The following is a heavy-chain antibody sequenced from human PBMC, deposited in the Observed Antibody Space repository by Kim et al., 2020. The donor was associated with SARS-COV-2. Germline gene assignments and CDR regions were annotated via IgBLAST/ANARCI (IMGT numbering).Heavy chain of an antibody. Sequence: GGSLRLSCAASGFTFSSYNMNWVRQAPGKGLEWVSSIGGSNSYIYYADSVKGRFTISRDNAKNSLYLQMNSLRAEDTALYYCARGTRPSYDILTGYRFDPWGQGTLVTVSS. CDR3: ARGTRPSYDILTGYRFDP. CDR1: GFTFSSYN. CDR2: IGGSNSYI. J-gene: IGHJ5*02. V-gene: IGHV3-21*01. D-gene: IGHD3-9*01.